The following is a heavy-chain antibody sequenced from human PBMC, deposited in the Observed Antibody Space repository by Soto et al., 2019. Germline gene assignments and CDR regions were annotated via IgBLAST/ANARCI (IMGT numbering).Heavy chain of an antibody. CDR3: ARRAGASNAFHI. V-gene: IGHV1-69*13. Sequence: SVKVSCKASGGTFSSYAISWVRQAPGQGLEWMGGIIPIFGTANYAQKFQGRVTITADESTSTAYMELSSLRSEDTAVYYCARRAGASNAFHIWGQGTMVTVSS. D-gene: IGHD6-19*01. J-gene: IGHJ3*02. CDR1: GGTFSSYA. CDR2: IIPIFGTA.